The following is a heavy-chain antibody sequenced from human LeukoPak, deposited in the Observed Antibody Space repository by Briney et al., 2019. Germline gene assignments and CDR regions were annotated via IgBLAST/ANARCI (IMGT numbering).Heavy chain of an antibody. Sequence: GGSLRLSCAASGFSFKTYGMHWVRQAPGKGLEWVAIIWYDGSNRFYADSVKGRFTISRDNSRSTLYLLMNSLRAEDTAVYFCASGLVGGSFDYWGQGTLVTVFS. V-gene: IGHV3-33*03. CDR2: IWYDGSNR. D-gene: IGHD3/OR15-3a*01. J-gene: IGHJ4*02. CDR1: GFSFKTYG. CDR3: ASGLVGGSFDY.